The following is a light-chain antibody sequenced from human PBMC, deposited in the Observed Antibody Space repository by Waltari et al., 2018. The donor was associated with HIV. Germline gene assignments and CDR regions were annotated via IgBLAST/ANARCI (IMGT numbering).Light chain of an antibody. CDR3: QQSHTFPRT. Sequence: IQMTQSPSSVSASVGDRVTIACRASQDIGSWLAWYQKKPGKAPNLLIYGASSLQSGVPSRFSGSGSGTDFTLSISSLQPEDFAIYYCQQSHTFPRTFGQGTNIEIK. V-gene: IGKV1-12*01. J-gene: IGKJ1*01. CDR1: QDIGSW. CDR2: GAS.